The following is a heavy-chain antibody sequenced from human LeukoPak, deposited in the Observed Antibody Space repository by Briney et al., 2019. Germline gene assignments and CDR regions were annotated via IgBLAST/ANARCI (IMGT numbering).Heavy chain of an antibody. CDR3: AKFDAPRAGYKKGIDY. Sequence: GGSLRLSCAASGFTFSNYNMNWVRQAPGKGLEWVSYISTTSTTIYYADSVKGRFTISRDNAKNSLYLQMNSLRAEDTAIYYCAKFDAPRAGYKKGIDYWGQGTLVTVSS. CDR2: ISTTSTTI. J-gene: IGHJ4*02. V-gene: IGHV3-48*01. D-gene: IGHD3-9*01. CDR1: GFTFSNYN.